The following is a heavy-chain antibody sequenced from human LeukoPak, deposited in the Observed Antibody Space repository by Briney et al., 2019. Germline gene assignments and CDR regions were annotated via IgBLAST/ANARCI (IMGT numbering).Heavy chain of an antibody. CDR3: ARDFRGCMDV. V-gene: IGHV3-13*04. J-gene: IGHJ6*02. CDR1: GFTFNTYD. Sequence: GGCLRLSCAASGFTFNTYDMHWVRQVTGKGLQWVSAIRTEGDTYYLDSVKGRFTISRDNAKNSLYLQMNSLTAGDTAVYYCARDFRGCMDVWGQGTTVTVSS. CDR2: IRTEGDT. D-gene: IGHD3-10*01.